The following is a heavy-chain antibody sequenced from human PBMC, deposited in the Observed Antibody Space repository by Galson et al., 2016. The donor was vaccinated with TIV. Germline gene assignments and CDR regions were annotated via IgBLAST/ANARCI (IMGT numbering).Heavy chain of an antibody. V-gene: IGHV6-1*01. Sequence: CAISGDSVSSTSAAWNWIRQSPSRGLEWLGRTYYRSTWYNDYAASLKRRITINPDTSKNQFSLQLTSVTPDDAAVYYCARGAPSVFGVIMTLDYWGKGTLVTVSS. D-gene: IGHD3-3*01. J-gene: IGHJ4*02. CDR3: ARGAPSVFGVIMTLDY. CDR2: TYYRSTWYN. CDR1: GDSVSSTSAA.